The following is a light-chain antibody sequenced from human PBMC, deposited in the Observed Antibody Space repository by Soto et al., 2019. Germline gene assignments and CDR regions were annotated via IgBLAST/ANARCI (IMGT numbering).Light chain of an antibody. Sequence: DIQMTQSPSSLSASVGDRVTISCRASRNINKYLNWYQQKPGSVPTLLIYAASTLQGGVPSRFNGSGFGTDFTVTISNLQPEDFATYYCQQSFDTPLSFGGGTKVDIK. J-gene: IGKJ4*01. V-gene: IGKV1-39*01. CDR2: AAS. CDR1: RNINKY. CDR3: QQSFDTPLS.